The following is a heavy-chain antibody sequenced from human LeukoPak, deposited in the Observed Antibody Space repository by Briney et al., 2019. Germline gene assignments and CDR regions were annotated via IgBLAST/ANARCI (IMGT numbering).Heavy chain of an antibody. CDR3: ARVGAWYSSGWYYFDY. V-gene: IGHV4-59*01. Sequence: PSETLSLTCTISGDSISSNYWSWIRQPPGKGLECIWYIYYSGSNNYNPSLKSRVTISADTYNNQFSLKLNSVTAAERAVYYCARVGAWYSSGWYYFDYWGQGTLVTVSS. J-gene: IGHJ4*02. CDR1: GDSISSNY. D-gene: IGHD6-19*01. CDR2: IYYSGSN.